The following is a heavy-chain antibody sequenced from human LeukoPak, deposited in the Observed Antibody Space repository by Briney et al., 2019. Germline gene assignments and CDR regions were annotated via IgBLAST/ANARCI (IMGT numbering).Heavy chain of an antibody. V-gene: IGHV3-30*02. CDR1: GFSFNTFG. Sequence: GGSLRLSCAASGFSFNTFGMHWVRQAPGKGLEWVAFIRQDGNDKYYVDSVKGRITISRDNSRNTLYLQMNSLTVEDTAVYYCATDPGTGVPDRFDYWGRGTLVTVSS. CDR3: ATDPGTGVPDRFDY. D-gene: IGHD2-8*02. J-gene: IGHJ4*02. CDR2: IRQDGNDK.